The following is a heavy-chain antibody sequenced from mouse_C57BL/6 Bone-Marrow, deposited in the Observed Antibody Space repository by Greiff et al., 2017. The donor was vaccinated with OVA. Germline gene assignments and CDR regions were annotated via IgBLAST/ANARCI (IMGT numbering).Heavy chain of an antibody. V-gene: IGHV14-4*01. J-gene: IGHJ3*01. CDR3: TTWYYYGSGAY. CDR2: FDPENGDT. D-gene: IGHD1-1*01. Sequence: EVQLQQSGAELVRPGASVKLSCTASGFNFKDDYMHWVKQRPEQGLEWIGWFDPENGDTEYASKFKGKATLTADTSSNTAYLQLSSLTSDDTAVYYCTTWYYYGSGAYWGQGTLVTVSA. CDR1: GFNFKDDY.